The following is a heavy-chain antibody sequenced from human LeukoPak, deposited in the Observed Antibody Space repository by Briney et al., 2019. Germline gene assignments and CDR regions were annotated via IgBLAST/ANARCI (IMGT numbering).Heavy chain of an antibody. Sequence: ASVKVSCKASGYTFTSYGISWVRQAPGQGLEWMGWISAYNGNTNYAQKLQGRVTMTTDTSTSTAYMELRSLRSDDTAVYYCARELYDFGSGYYTGMAGYWGQGTLVTVSS. CDR3: ARELYDFGSGYYTGMAGY. CDR2: ISAYNGNT. V-gene: IGHV1-18*01. CDR1: GYTFTSYG. J-gene: IGHJ4*02. D-gene: IGHD3-3*01.